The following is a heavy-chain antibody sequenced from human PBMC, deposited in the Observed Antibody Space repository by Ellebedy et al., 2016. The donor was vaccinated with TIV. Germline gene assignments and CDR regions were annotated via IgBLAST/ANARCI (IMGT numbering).Heavy chain of an antibody. J-gene: IGHJ6*02. CDR1: GGSISTSSYY. V-gene: IGHV4-39*07. CDR3: ARDSSGYYYYYGMDV. CDR2: IYFGGST. D-gene: IGHD3-22*01. Sequence: SETLSLXXTVSGGSISTSSYYWGWIRQPPGKGLEWIGSIYFGGSTYYNPSLKSRVTISVDTSKNQFSLKLSSVTAADTAVYYCARDSSGYYYYYGMDVWGQGTTVTVSS.